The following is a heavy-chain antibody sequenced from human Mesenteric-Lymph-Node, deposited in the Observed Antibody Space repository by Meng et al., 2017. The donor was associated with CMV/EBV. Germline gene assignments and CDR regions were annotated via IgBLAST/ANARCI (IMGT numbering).Heavy chain of an antibody. CDR3: AKGAVWELPHYFDS. Sequence: GESLKISCAASGFTFSSYCMNWVRQAPGKGLEWVSFISKTNTIYYADSVKGRFIISRDNAENSLYLQMNTLRADDTAVYYCAKGAVWELPHYFDSWGQGTLVTVSS. CDR1: GFTFSSYC. D-gene: IGHD4-23*01. J-gene: IGHJ4*02. V-gene: IGHV3-48*04. CDR2: ISKTNTI.